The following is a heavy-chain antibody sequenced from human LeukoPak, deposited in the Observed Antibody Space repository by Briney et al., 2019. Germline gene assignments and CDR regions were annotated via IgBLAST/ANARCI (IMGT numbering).Heavy chain of an antibody. Sequence: SVKVSCKASGGTFSSYAIGWVRQAPGQGLEWMGGIIPIFGTANYAQKFQGRVTITADESTSTAYTELSSLRSEDTAVYYCARDDRFPDAFDIWGQGTMVTVSS. CDR1: GGTFSSYA. J-gene: IGHJ3*02. D-gene: IGHD3-3*01. CDR2: IIPIFGTA. CDR3: ARDDRFPDAFDI. V-gene: IGHV1-69*01.